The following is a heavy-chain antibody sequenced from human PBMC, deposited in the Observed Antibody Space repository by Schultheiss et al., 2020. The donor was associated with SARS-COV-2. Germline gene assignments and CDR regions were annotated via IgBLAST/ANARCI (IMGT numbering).Heavy chain of an antibody. Sequence: SCAASGFTFSSYALHWVRQAPGKGLEWVGFIRSKAYGGTTEYAASVKGRFTISRDDSKSIAYLQMNSLKTEDTAVYYCTRVRVIFGVVPTDYWGQGTLVTVSS. CDR3: TRVRVIFGVVPTDY. D-gene: IGHD3-3*01. CDR1: GFTFSSYA. J-gene: IGHJ4*02. CDR2: IRSKAYGGTT. V-gene: IGHV3-49*04.